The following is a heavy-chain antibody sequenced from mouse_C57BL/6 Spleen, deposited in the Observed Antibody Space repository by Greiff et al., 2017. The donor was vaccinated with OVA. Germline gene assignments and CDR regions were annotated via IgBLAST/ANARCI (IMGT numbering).Heavy chain of an antibody. V-gene: IGHV1-55*01. CDR2: IYPGSGST. Sequence: QVQLQQPGAELVKPGASVKMSCKASGYTFTSYWITWVKQTPGQGLEWIGDIYPGSGSTNYNEKFKGKATLTVDTSSSTAYMQISSLTSEDSAIYYGARGDYYGSSYLLDVWGTGTTVTVSS. CDR1: GYTFTSYW. J-gene: IGHJ1*03. D-gene: IGHD1-1*01. CDR3: ARGDYYGSSYLLDV.